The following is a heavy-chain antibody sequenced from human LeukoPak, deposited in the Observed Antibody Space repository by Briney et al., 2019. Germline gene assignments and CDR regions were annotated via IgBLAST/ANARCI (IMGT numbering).Heavy chain of an antibody. D-gene: IGHD3-22*01. CDR3: ARAREYYDSSGPDAFDI. J-gene: IGHJ3*02. V-gene: IGHV1-2*02. CDR1: GYTFTGYY. CDR2: INPNSGGT. Sequence: GASVKVSCKASGYTFTGYYMHWVRQAPGQGLEWMGWINPNSGGTNYAQKFQGRVTMTRDTSISTAYMEVSRLRSDDTAVYYRARAREYYDSSGPDAFDIWGQGTMVTVSS.